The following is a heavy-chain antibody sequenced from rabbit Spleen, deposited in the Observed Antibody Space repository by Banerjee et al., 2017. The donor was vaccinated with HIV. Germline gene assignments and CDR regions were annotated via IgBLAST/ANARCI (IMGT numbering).Heavy chain of an antibody. Sequence: QQLVESGGGLVKPGASLTLTCKASGIDFSSGYDMCWVRQAPGKGLEWIACIDTGTIGSTYSASWAKGRFTCSKTSSTTVTLQMTSLTAADTATYFCVRDQAGDADYGPYYLNLWGQGTLVTVS. CDR3: VRDQAGDADYGPYYLNL. J-gene: IGHJ4*01. CDR2: IDTGTIGST. D-gene: IGHD2-1*01. CDR1: GIDFSSGYD. V-gene: IGHV1S40*01.